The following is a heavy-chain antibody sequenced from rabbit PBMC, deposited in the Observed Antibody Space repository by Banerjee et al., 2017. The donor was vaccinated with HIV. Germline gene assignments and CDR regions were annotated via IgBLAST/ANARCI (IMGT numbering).Heavy chain of an antibody. CDR1: GFDFSSYY. D-gene: IGHD2-1*01. CDR2: IDPVFGST. J-gene: IGHJ4*01. Sequence: QSLEESGGDLVQPGGSLKLSCKASGFDFSSYYMSWVRQAPGKGLEWIGYIDPVFGSTYYASWVNGRFPISSHNAQNTLYLQLNSLTAADTATYFCARDYDDYGDWDNLWGPGTLVTVS. V-gene: IGHV1S7*01. CDR3: ARDYDDYGDWDNL.